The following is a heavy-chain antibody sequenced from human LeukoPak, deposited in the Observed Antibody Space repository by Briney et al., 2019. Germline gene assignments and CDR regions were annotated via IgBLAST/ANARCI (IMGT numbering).Heavy chain of an antibody. V-gene: IGHV4-34*01. Sequence: SETLSLTCAVYGGSFSGYYWSWIRQPPGKGLEWIGEINHSGSTNYNPSLKSRVTISVDTSKNQFSLKLSSVTAADTAVYYCASVKPLKRRGYSYFYWGQGTLVTVSS. CDR3: ASVKPLKRRGYSYFY. CDR1: GGSFSGYY. J-gene: IGHJ4*02. CDR2: INHSGST. D-gene: IGHD5-18*01.